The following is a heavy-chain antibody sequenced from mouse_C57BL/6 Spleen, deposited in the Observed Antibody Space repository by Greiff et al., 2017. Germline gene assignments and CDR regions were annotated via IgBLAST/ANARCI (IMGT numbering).Heavy chain of an antibody. V-gene: IGHV1-82*01. CDR1: GYAFSSSW. CDR2: IYPGDGDT. Sequence: QVQLQQSGPELVKPGASVKISCKASGYAFSSSWMNWVKQRPGKGLEWIGRIYPGDGDTNYKGKFKGKATLTADKSSSTAYMQLSSLTSADSAVYFYRIYYDNYYAMDYWGQGTSVTVSS. CDR3: RIYYDNYYAMDY. D-gene: IGHD2-4*01. J-gene: IGHJ4*01.